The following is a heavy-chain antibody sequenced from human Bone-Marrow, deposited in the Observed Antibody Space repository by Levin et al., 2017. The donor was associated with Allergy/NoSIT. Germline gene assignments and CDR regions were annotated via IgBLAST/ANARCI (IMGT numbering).Heavy chain of an antibody. Sequence: PGGSLRLSCAASGFTFSSFSMNWVRQAPGKGLEWVSYISGSSSPIYYADSVRGRFTVSRDNAKNSLYLQMNNLRDEDTAVYYCARGNSKRIPSPKQFDYWGQGALLTVSS. CDR3: ARGNSKRIPSPKQFDY. J-gene: IGHJ4*02. V-gene: IGHV3-48*02. D-gene: IGHD4-23*01. CDR2: ISGSSSPI. CDR1: GFTFSSFS.